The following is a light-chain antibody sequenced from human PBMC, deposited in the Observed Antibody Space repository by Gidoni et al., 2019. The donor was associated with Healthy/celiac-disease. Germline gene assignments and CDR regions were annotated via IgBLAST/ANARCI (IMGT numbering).Light chain of an antibody. CDR3: QQYNTYSGT. Sequence: IKMTPSPSTLSASVGDRVTITCRGSRNISSWLAWYQQKPGKAPKLLIYDASSLESGVPSRFSGSGSGTEFTLTISSLQADDFATYYCQQYNTYSGTFGQGTKVEIK. CDR1: RNISSW. V-gene: IGKV1-5*01. J-gene: IGKJ1*01. CDR2: DAS.